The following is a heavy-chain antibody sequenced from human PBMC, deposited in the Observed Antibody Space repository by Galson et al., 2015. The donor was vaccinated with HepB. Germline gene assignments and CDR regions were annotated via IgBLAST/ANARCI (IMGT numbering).Heavy chain of an antibody. V-gene: IGHV3-74*01. CDR3: ARDPGLGWGSKFDY. J-gene: IGHJ4*02. Sequence: SLRLSCAASGFTFSSFWMHWVRQAPGEGLVWVSHINSDGTRTTYADFVKGRLTISRDYAKNTVYLQMSSLRAEDTAVYYCARDPGLGWGSKFDYWGQGTLVTVSS. D-gene: IGHD6-19*01. CDR1: GFTFSSFW. CDR2: INSDGTRT.